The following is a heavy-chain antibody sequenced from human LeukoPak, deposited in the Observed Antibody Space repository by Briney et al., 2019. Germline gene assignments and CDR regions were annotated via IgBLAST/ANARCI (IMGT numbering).Heavy chain of an antibody. V-gene: IGHV1-18*01. CDR2: ISAYNGNT. J-gene: IGHJ4*02. Sequence: ASVRVSCTASGYTFTSYGICWVRQAPGQGLEWMGWISAYNGNTNNAQKLQGRVTITTDTSPSTAYMELRSLRSDDTAVYYCARTDKLGILYYFDYWGQGTLVTVSS. CDR3: ARTDKLGILYYFDY. D-gene: IGHD7-27*01. CDR1: GYTFTSYG.